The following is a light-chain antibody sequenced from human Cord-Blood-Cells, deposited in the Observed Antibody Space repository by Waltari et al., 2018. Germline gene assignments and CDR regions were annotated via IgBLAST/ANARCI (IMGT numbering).Light chain of an antibody. CDR2: EVS. Sequence: QSALTQPASVSGSPGQSITFSCTGPSSDVGVYTYASWYQQHPGKAPKLMMYEVSNRPSGVSNRFSGSKSGNTASLTITGLQAEEEADYYCSSYTSRSTLVVFGGETKLSVL. V-gene: IGLV2-14*01. CDR1: SSDVGVYTY. CDR3: SSYTSRSTLVV. J-gene: IGLJ2*01.